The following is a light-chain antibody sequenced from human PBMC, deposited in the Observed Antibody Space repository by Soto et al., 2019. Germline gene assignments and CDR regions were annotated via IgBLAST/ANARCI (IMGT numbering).Light chain of an antibody. J-gene: IGLJ1*01. CDR2: GNT. CDR1: SSNIGTGYD. V-gene: IGLV1-40*01. Sequence: QSVLTQPPSVSGAPGQRVTISCTGSSSNIGTGYDVHWYQQLPGAAPKLLIYGNTKRPSGVSSRFSGSRSGNTASLTISGLQAEDEADYYCTSYTSSSTLFGTGTQLTVL. CDR3: TSYTSSSTL.